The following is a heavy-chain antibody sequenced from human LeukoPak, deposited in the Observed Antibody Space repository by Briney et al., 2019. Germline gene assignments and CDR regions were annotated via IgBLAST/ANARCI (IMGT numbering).Heavy chain of an antibody. D-gene: IGHD3-10*01. CDR1: GFTFTNYA. CDR3: AYYYGSGSYQPGMDV. J-gene: IGHJ6*02. V-gene: IGHV3-23*01. CDR2: ISGSGGST. Sequence: GGSLRLSCAASGFTFTNYAMTWVRQAPGKGLEWVSAISGSGGSTYYADSVKGRFTISRDNSKNTLYLQMNSLRAEDTAVYYCAYYYGSGSYQPGMDVWGQGTTVTVSS.